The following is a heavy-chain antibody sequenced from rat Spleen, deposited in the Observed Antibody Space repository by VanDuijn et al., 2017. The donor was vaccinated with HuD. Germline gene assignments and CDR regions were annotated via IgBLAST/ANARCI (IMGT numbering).Heavy chain of an antibody. D-gene: IGHD5-1*01. Sequence: EVQLVESGGGLVRPGRSMKLSCAASGFTFNNYDMDWVRQAPPKGLEWVASITSSGGNTYYRDSVKGRFTVSRDNAKNTLYLQMDSLSSEETATYYCTPEETGRRFPYWGQGTLVTVSS. CDR3: TPEETGRRFPY. CDR2: ITSSGGNT. J-gene: IGHJ3*01. V-gene: IGHV5S11*01. CDR1: GFTFNNYD.